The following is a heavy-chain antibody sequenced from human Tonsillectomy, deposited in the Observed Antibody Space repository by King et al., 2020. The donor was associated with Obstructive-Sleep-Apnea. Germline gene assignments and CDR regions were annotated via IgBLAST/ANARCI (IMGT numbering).Heavy chain of an antibody. J-gene: IGHJ5*02. CDR2: IYYSGST. Sequence: LQLQESGPGLVKPSETLSLTCTVSGGSISSYYWSWMRQPPGKGLEWIGYIYYSGSTNYNPSLKSRVTISVDTSKNQFSLKLSFVTAADTAVYYCARGRGGGEDWFDPWGQGTLVTVSS. V-gene: IGHV4-59*01. D-gene: IGHD3-10*01. CDR1: GGSISSYY. CDR3: ARGRGGGEDWFDP.